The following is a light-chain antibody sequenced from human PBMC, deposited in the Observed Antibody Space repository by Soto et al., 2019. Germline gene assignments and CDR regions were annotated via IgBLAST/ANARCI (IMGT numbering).Light chain of an antibody. V-gene: IGKV1-39*01. J-gene: IGKJ2*01. CDR2: AAS. CDR1: QSINTY. CDR3: QQTASTPYT. Sequence: DTQMTQSPSSLSASVGDRVTITCRASQSINTYLNWYQQKPGEAPNLLIYAASSLQSGVPPRFSGSGSETHFTLTINSLQPEVFATYYCQQTASTPYTFGQGT.